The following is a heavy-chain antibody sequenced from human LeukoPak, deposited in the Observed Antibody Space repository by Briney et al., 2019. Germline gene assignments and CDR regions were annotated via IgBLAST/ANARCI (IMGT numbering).Heavy chain of an antibody. J-gene: IGHJ6*04. CDR1: GFTFSSYW. CDR2: INSDGSST. D-gene: IGHD3-10*01. V-gene: IGHV3-74*01. CDR3: ARAPITMVRGVIIVFGMDV. Sequence: GGSLRLSCAASGFTFSSYWMHWVRQAPGKGLVWVSRINSDGSSTSYADSVKGRFTISRDNAKNTLYLQMNSLRAEDTAVYYCARAPITMVRGVIIVFGMDVWGKGTTVTVSS.